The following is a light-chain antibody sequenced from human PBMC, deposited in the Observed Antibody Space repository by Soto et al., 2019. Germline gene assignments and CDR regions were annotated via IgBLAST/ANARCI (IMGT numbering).Light chain of an antibody. CDR1: QPVSPSF. V-gene: IGKV3-20*01. Sequence: EIVLTQSPGTLSLSPGERATLSCRASQPVSPSFLAWYQQKRGQAPRLLIYGVSSRAAGIPDRVSGSGSGTEFTLTIGSLQSEDFAVYYCQQYSSSPSFGQGTRLEIK. J-gene: IGKJ5*01. CDR3: QQYSSSPS. CDR2: GVS.